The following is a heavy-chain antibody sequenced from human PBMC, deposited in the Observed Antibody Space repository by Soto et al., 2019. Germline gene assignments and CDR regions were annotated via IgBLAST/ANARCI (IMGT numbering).Heavy chain of an antibody. CDR3: ARLKGGSSSWYDVPGRWFDP. D-gene: IGHD6-13*01. J-gene: IGHJ5*02. Sequence: SETLSLTCTVSGGSISSSSYYWGWIRQPPGKGLEWIGSIYYSGSTYYNPSLKSRVTISVDTSKNQFSLKLSSVTAADTAVYYCARLKGGSSSWYDVPGRWFDPWGQGTLVTVSS. CDR2: IYYSGST. V-gene: IGHV4-39*01. CDR1: GGSISSSSYY.